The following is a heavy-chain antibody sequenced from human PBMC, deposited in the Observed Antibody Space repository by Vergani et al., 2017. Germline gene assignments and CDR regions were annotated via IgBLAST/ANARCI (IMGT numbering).Heavy chain of an antibody. Sequence: VQLVQSGAEVKKPGATMKISCKVSGYTFTDHYMHWLKQAPGKGLEWVAIIYYDGSKKYYADSVKGRFTISRDNSRNTLDLLMSSLRAEDTAIYYCVREGSYCGSTTCRNPSYVYYYHMGVWGEGTTVTVSS. D-gene: IGHD2-21*01. CDR1: GYTFTDHY. J-gene: IGHJ6*03. CDR3: VREGSYCGSTTCRNPSYVYYYHMGV. CDR2: IYYDGSKK. V-gene: IGHV3-33*01.